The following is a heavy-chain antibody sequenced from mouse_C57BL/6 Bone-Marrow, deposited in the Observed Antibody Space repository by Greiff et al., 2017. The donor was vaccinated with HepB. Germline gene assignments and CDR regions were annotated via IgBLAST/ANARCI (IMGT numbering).Heavy chain of an antibody. CDR1: GYTFTSYW. J-gene: IGHJ4*01. CDR2: INPSNGGT. V-gene: IGHV1-53*01. D-gene: IGHD1-1*01. CDR3: ARANYAYYYAMDY. Sequence: QVKLQQSGTELVKPGASVKLSCKASGYTFTSYWMHWVKQRPGQGLEWIGNINPSNGGTNYNEKFKSKATLTVDKSSSTAYMQLSSLTSEDSAVYYCARANYAYYYAMDYWGQGTSVTVSS.